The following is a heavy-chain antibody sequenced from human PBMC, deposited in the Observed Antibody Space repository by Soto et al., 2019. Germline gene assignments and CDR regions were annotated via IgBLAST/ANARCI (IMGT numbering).Heavy chain of an antibody. J-gene: IGHJ4*02. CDR1: GGSISSSSYY. D-gene: IGHD3-3*01. V-gene: IGHV4-39*01. Sequence: SETLSLTCTVSGGSISSSSYYWGWIRQPPGKGLEWIGSIYYSGSTYYNPSLKSRVTISVDTSKNQFSLKLSSVTAADTAVYYCARVRTIFGVVYYFDYWGQGTLVTAPQ. CDR2: IYYSGST. CDR3: ARVRTIFGVVYYFDY.